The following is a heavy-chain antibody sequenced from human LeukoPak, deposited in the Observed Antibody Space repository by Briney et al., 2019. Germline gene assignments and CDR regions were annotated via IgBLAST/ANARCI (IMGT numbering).Heavy chain of an antibody. J-gene: IGHJ4*02. CDR2: ISYCGYT. Sequence: PSEPLSLTCSVSGGSLSIWYGSWIRQPTGEGLEWIGYISYCGYTKYNRSLKRRVTISVDTSKNQVSLKLSSVTAADTAVYYCARDYGGNFDYWGQGTLVTVSS. CDR1: GGSLSIWY. D-gene: IGHD4-23*01. V-gene: IGHV4-59*01. CDR3: ARDYGGNFDY.